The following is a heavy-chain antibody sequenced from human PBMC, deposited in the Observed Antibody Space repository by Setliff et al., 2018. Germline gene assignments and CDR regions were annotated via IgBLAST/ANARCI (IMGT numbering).Heavy chain of an antibody. D-gene: IGHD4-17*01. J-gene: IGHJ2*01. CDR3: ARGGDYGDYSGYFDL. V-gene: IGHV1-69*13. CDR1: GGTFSRYA. CDR2: IIPIFGTA. Sequence: SVKVSCKASGGTFSRYAISWVRQAPGQGLEWMGGIIPIFGTANYAQKFQGRVTITADESTSTAYMELSSLRSEDTAVYYCARGGDYGDYSGYFDLWGRGTLVTVSS.